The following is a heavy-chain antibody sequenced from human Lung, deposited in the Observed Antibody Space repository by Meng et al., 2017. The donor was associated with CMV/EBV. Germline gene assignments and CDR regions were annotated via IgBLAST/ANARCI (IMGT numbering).Heavy chain of an antibody. J-gene: IGHJ4*02. CDR1: GFTVSQNY. V-gene: IGHV3-53*01. CDR2: IYSGGST. CDR3: TRGSMTHRDY. Sequence: GESXKISCVASGFTVSQNYMTWVRQAPGKGLEWVSVIYSGGSTHSANSVKGRFTLSRDSSKNTLYLQMNSLRDEETAVYYCTRGSMTHRDYWGQGPLVTVSS.